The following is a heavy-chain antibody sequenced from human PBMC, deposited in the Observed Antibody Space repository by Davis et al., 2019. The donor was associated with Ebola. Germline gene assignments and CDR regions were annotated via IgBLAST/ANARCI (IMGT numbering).Heavy chain of an antibody. J-gene: IGHJ5*02. CDR1: GFTFSSYG. Sequence: GESLKISCAASGFTFSSYGMHWVRQAPGKGLEWVAVISYDGSNKYYADSVKGRFTISRDNSKNTLYLQMNSLRAEDTAVYYCARAQGWFDPWGQGTLVTVSS. CDR3: ARAQGWFDP. V-gene: IGHV3-30*03. CDR2: ISYDGSNK.